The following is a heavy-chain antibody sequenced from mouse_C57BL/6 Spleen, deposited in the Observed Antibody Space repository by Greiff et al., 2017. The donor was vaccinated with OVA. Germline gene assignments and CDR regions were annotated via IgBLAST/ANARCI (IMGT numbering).Heavy chain of an antibody. CDR1: GYTFTDYY. D-gene: IGHD2-5*01. Sequence: VQLQQSGPELVKPGASVKISCKASGYTFTDYYMNWVKQSHGKSLEWIGDINPNNGGTSYNQKFKGKATLTVDKSSSTAYMELRSLTSEDSAVYYCARGYYSNYDFYYWGQGSTLTVSS. V-gene: IGHV1-26*01. J-gene: IGHJ2*01. CDR3: ARGYYSNYDFYY. CDR2: INPNNGGT.